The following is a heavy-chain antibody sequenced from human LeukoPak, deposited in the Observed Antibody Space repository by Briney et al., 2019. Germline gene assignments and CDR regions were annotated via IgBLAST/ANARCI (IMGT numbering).Heavy chain of an antibody. D-gene: IGHD6-19*01. Sequence: ASVKVSCKASGYTFSDYYIHWVRQAPGQGLEWMGWINPNSGGTDYAEKFQGRVTMTRDTSIGTAYLELSSLRSDDTAVYHCARDLYNSAWTGAFDIWGQGTMVTVSS. CDR3: ARDLYNSAWTGAFDI. CDR2: INPNSGGT. J-gene: IGHJ3*02. CDR1: GYTFSDYY. V-gene: IGHV1-2*02.